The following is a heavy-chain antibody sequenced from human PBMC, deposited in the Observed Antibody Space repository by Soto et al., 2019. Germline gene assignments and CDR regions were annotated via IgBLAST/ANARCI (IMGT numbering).Heavy chain of an antibody. J-gene: IGHJ5*02. CDR2: IYWDDDK. CDR1: GFSLSTSGVG. V-gene: IGHV2-5*02. D-gene: IGHD3-9*01. Sequence: SGPTLVNPTQTLTLTCTFSGFSLSTSGVGVGWIRQPPGKALEWLALIYWDDDKRYSPSLKSRLTITKDTSKNQVVLTMTNMDPVDTATYYCAHRRHYDILTGYPALCFDPWGQGTLVTLSS. CDR3: AHRRHYDILTGYPALCFDP.